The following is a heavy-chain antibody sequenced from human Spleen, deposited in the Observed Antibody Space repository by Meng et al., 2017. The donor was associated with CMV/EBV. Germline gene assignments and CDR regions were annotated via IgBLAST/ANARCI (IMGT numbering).Heavy chain of an antibody. CDR3: ARDLDIAAVGS. V-gene: IGHV1-69*05. J-gene: IGHJ4*02. D-gene: IGHD6-13*01. Sequence: SVKVSCKASGGTLSSFGFSWVRQAPGQGLEWMGGIIPIFGTANYAQKFQGRVTITTDESTSTAYMELSSLRSEDTAVYYCARDLDIAAVGSWGQGTLVTVS. CDR2: IIPIFGTA. CDR1: GGTLSSFG.